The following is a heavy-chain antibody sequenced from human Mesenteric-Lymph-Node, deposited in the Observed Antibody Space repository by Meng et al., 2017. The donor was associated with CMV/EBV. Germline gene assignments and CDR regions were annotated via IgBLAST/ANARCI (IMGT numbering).Heavy chain of an antibody. V-gene: IGHV4-34*01. CDR2: INHSGST. CDR1: GGSFSGYY. CDR3: ARVYHHSGSYPYYFDY. Sequence: SETLSLTCAVYGGSFSGYYWSWIRQPPGKGLEWIGEINHSGSTNYNPSLKSRVTISVDTSKSQFSLKLSSVTAADTAVYYCARVYHHSGSYPYYFDYWGQGTLVTVSS. J-gene: IGHJ4*02. D-gene: IGHD1-26*01.